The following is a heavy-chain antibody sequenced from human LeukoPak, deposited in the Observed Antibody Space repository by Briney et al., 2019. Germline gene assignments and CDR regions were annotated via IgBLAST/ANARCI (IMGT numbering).Heavy chain of an antibody. V-gene: IGHV4-59*01. D-gene: IGHD6-19*01. J-gene: IGHJ4*02. CDR3: ARFMAGTSEDY. CDR1: GGSISSYY. Sequence: SSETLSLTCTASGGSISSYYWSWIRQPPGKGLEWIGYIYYSGSTNYNPSLKSRVTISVDTSKNQFSLKLSSVTAADTAVYYCARFMAGTSEDYWGQGTLVTVSS. CDR2: IYYSGST.